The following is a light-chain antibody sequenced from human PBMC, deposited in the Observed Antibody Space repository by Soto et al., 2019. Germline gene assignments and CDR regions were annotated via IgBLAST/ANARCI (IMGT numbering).Light chain of an antibody. Sequence: QSALTQPPSVSGAPGQRVTISCTGSTSNIGTGYDVQWYKQLPGTAPKLLIYGNINRPSGVPDRFSGSKSGSSASLAITGLQAEDEADYYCQSYDNSLGGWVFGGGTKLTVL. CDR1: TSNIGTGYD. CDR2: GNI. CDR3: QSYDNSLGGWV. J-gene: IGLJ3*02. V-gene: IGLV1-40*01.